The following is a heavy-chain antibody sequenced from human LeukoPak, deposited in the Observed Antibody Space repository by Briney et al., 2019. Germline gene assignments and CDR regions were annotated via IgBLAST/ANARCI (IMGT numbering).Heavy chain of an antibody. V-gene: IGHV4-4*02. J-gene: IGHJ4*02. Sequence: SETLSLTCGVSGVSITSGNWWSWVRQPPGKGLEWIGEIYHSGSINYNPSLKSRVTTSVDKSKNQFSLKLNSVTAADTAVYYCWHSGYESGLDYWGQGTLVTVSS. CDR2: IYHSGSI. D-gene: IGHD5-12*01. CDR1: GVSITSGNW. CDR3: WHSGYESGLDY.